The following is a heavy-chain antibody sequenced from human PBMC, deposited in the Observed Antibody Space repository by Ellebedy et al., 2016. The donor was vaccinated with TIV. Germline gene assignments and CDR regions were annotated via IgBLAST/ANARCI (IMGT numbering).Heavy chain of an antibody. V-gene: IGHV4-30-4*02. CDR3: ARGLGYCSGGSCYIDAFDI. D-gene: IGHD2-15*01. J-gene: IGHJ3*02. CDR1: GCSISSGDYY. Sequence: MPSDTLSLTCTVSGCSISSGDYYWSWIRQPPGKGLEWIGYIYYSGSTYYNPSLKSRVTISVDTSKNQFSLKLSSVTAADTAVYYCARGLGYCSGGSCYIDAFDIWGQGTMVTVSS. CDR2: IYYSGST.